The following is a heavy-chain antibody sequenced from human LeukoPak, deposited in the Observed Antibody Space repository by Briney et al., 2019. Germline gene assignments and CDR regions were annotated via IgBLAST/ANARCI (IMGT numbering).Heavy chain of an antibody. CDR2: ISSSSSTI. D-gene: IGHD3-10*01. Sequence: PGGSLRLSCAASGSTFRAYSMNWVRQAPGKGLEWVSYISSSSSTIYYADSVKGRFTISRDNAKNSLYLQMNSLRDEDTAVYYCARGDGWFGELLNFDNWGQGTLVTVSS. V-gene: IGHV3-48*02. J-gene: IGHJ4*02. CDR1: GSTFRAYS. CDR3: ARGDGWFGELLNFDN.